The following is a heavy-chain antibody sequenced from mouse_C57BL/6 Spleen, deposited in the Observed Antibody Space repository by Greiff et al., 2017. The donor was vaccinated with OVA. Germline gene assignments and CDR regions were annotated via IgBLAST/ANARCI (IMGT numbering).Heavy chain of an antibody. CDR3: ARRPTVVGDY. CDR2: ISSGGSYT. J-gene: IGHJ4*01. Sequence: EVNLVESGGDLVKPGGSLKLSCAASGFTFSSYGMSWVRQTPDKRLEWVATISSGGSYTYYPDSVKGRFTISRDNAKNTLYLQMSSLKSEDTAMYYCARRPTVVGDYWGQGTSVTVSS. CDR1: GFTFSSYG. D-gene: IGHD1-1*01. V-gene: IGHV5-6*02.